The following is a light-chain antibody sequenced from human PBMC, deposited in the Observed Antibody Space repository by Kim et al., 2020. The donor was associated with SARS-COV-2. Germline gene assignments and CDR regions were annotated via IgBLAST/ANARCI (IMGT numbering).Light chain of an antibody. CDR1: KLGDKY. J-gene: IGLJ2*01. CDR3: QAWDSTTHVV. V-gene: IGLV3-1*01. Sequence: VSPGQTASITCAGDKLGDKYASWYQQKPGQSPVLVIYHDSKRPSGIPERFSGSNSGNTATLTISGTQAMDEADYYCQAWDSTTHVVFGGGTQLTVL. CDR2: HDS.